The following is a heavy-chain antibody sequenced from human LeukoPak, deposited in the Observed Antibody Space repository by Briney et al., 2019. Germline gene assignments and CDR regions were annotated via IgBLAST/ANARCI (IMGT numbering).Heavy chain of an antibody. CDR2: IIPILGIA. CDR1: GGTFSSYA. CDR3: ARGRGYCSSTSCPIDY. V-gene: IGHV1-69*04. J-gene: IGHJ4*02. Sequence: SVKVSCKASGGTFSSYAISWVRQAPGQGLEWMGRIIPILGIANYAQKFQGRVTITTDESTSTAYMELSSLRSEDTAVYYCARGRGYCSSTSCPIDYWGQGTLVTVSS. D-gene: IGHD2-2*01.